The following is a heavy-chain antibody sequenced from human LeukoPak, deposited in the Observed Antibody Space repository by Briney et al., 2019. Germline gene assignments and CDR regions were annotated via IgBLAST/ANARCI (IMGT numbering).Heavy chain of an antibody. CDR2: IFYSGST. CDR1: GVSISSYY. CDR3: ARLKVIREAFDI. D-gene: IGHD2-21*01. V-gene: IGHV4-59*08. Sequence: SETLSLTCTVSGVSISSYYWSWIRQPPGKGLEWIGYIFYSGSTNYNPSLKNRVTISVDTSKNQFSLKLSSVTAADTAVYYCARLKVIREAFDIWGQGTMVTVSS. J-gene: IGHJ3*02.